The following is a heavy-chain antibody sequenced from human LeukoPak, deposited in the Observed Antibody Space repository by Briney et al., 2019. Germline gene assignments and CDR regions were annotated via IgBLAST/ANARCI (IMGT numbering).Heavy chain of an antibody. D-gene: IGHD6-13*01. CDR1: GFTFSSYD. J-gene: IGHJ6*03. CDR3: ARAEAAGVTMDV. Sequence: GGSLRLPCAASGFTFSSYDMHWVRQATGKGLEWVSAIGTAGDTYYPGSVKGRFTISRENAKNSLYLQMNSLRAGDTAVYYCARAEAAGVTMDVWGKGTTVTVSS. CDR2: IGTAGDT. V-gene: IGHV3-13*01.